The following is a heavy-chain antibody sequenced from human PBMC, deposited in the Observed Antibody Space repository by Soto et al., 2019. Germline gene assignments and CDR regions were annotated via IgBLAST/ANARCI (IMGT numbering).Heavy chain of an antibody. V-gene: IGHV4-59*08. Sequence: SSETLCLTCTVSGGSISSYYWSWIRQPPGKGLEWIGYIYYSGSTNYNPSLKSRVTISVDTSKNQFSLKLSSVTAADTAVYYCARPHGGSSGWDNWFDPWGQGTLVTVSS. CDR1: GGSISSYY. CDR3: ARPHGGSSGWDNWFDP. D-gene: IGHD6-25*01. J-gene: IGHJ5*02. CDR2: IYYSGST.